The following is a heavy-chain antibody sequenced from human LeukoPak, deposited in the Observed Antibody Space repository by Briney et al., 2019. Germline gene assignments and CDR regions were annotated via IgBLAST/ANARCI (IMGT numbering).Heavy chain of an antibody. Sequence: ASVKVSCKVSGYTLTELSMHWVRQAPGKGPEWMGGFDPEDGETIYAQKFQGRITMTEDTSTDTAYMELSSLRSEDTAVYYCATDLTTVTTNNYWGQGTLVTVSS. CDR1: GYTLTELS. J-gene: IGHJ4*02. V-gene: IGHV1-24*01. D-gene: IGHD4-17*01. CDR3: ATDLTTVTTNNY. CDR2: FDPEDGET.